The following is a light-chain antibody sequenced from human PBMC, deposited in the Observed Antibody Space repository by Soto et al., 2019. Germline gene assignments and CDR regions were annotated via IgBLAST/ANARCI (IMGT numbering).Light chain of an antibody. CDR1: QSIRSN. Sequence: EIVMTQSPATLSVSPGERATHSCRASQSIRSNLAWYQQKPGQAPRLLIYGASTRATSIPATFSGSGSGTEFTLTISSLQSEDFAVYYCQQYNNWPFTFGPGTKVDIK. J-gene: IGKJ3*01. CDR3: QQYNNWPFT. CDR2: GAS. V-gene: IGKV3-15*01.